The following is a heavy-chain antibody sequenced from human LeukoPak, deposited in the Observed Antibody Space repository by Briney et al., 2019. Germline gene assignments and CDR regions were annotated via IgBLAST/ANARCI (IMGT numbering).Heavy chain of an antibody. Sequence: SGGSLRLSCAASGFTFHFYSMTWVRQAPGKGLEWVSYISSRSSTIYYTDSVKGRFTVSRDNAKNSLNLQMNSLRDEDTAVYYCARDCSGGACSYFDSWGQGTLVTVSS. V-gene: IGHV3-48*02. CDR3: ARDCSGGACSYFDS. CDR2: ISSRSSTI. D-gene: IGHD2-15*01. J-gene: IGHJ4*02. CDR1: GFTFHFYS.